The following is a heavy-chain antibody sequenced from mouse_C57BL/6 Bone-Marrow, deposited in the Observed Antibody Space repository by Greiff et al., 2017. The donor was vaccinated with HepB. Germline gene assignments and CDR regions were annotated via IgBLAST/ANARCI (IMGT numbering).Heavy chain of an antibody. D-gene: IGHD1-1*01. J-gene: IGHJ4*01. V-gene: IGHV3-3*01. CDR2: TFYSGIT. CDR3: ARDRYYGSSSCAMDY. CDR1: GFSINSDCY. Sequence: EVKLVESGPSLVRPSQTLSLTCTVTGFSINSDCYWIWIRQLPGNKLEYIGYTFYSGITYYNPSLESRTYITRNTSKNQFSLKLSSVTTEDTATYDCARDRYYGSSSCAMDYWGQGTSVTVSS.